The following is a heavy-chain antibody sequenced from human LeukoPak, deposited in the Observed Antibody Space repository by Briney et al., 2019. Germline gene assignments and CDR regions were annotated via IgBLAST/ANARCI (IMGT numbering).Heavy chain of an antibody. CDR1: GYTFTGYY. Sequence: ASVKVSCKASGYTFTGYYMHWVQQAPGQGLEWMGWINPNSGGTNYAQKFQGRVTMTRDTSISTAYMELSRLRSDDTAVYYCARDEGPPYGDYEYNWFGPWGQGTLVTVSS. V-gene: IGHV1-2*02. CDR2: INPNSGGT. CDR3: ARDEGPPYGDYEYNWFGP. D-gene: IGHD4-17*01. J-gene: IGHJ5*02.